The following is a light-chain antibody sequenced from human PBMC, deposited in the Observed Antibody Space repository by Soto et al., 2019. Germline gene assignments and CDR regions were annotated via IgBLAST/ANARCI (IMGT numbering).Light chain of an antibody. V-gene: IGLV4-69*01. J-gene: IGLJ3*02. CDR3: QTWGTGIWV. CDR2: LNSDGSH. Sequence: QSVLTQSPSASASLGASVKLTCTLSSGYSSYAIAWHQQQPEKGPRYLMKLNSDGSHSQGDGIPDRFSGSSSGAERYLTISNLQSEDEADYYCQTWGTGIWVFGGGPKLTVL. CDR1: SGYSSYA.